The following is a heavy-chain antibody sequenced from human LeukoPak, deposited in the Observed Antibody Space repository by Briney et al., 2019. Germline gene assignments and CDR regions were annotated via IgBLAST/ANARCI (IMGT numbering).Heavy chain of an antibody. CDR2: IYYSGST. V-gene: IGHV4-59*01. CDR1: GGSISSYY. CDR3: ARTQTFGGVIVN. Sequence: SETLTLTCTVSGGSISSYYWSWIRQPPGKGLEWIGYIYYSGSTNYNPSLKSRVTISVDMSKNQFSLKLSSVTAADTAVYYCARTQTFGGVIVNWGQGTLVTVSS. J-gene: IGHJ4*02. D-gene: IGHD3-16*02.